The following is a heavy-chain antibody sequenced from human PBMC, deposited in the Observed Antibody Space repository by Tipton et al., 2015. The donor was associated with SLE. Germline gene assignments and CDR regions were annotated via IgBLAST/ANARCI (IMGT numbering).Heavy chain of an antibody. CDR1: GGYISGGGYY. CDR3: ARSLTAADTYNWFDT. J-gene: IGHJ5*02. CDR2: MYYTGDT. Sequence: TLSLTCSVSGGYISGGGYYWSWIRQPPGKGLEWIWYMYYTGDTYYNPSLQSRVTMSLDTSKNQFSLNLTSVTAADTAVYFCARSLTAADTYNWFDTWGQGTLVTVSS. V-gene: IGHV4-31*03. D-gene: IGHD6-25*01.